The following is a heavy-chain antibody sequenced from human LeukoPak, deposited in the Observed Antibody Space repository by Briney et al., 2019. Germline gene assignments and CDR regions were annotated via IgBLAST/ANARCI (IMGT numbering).Heavy chain of an antibody. V-gene: IGHV1-18*01. Sequence: GASVKVSCKASGYTFTSYGISWVRQAPGQGLEWMGWISAYNGNTNYAQKLQGRVTMTTDTSTSTAYMELRSLRSDDPAVYYCARVDRYYDILTGYEDYWGQGTLVTVSS. J-gene: IGHJ4*02. D-gene: IGHD3-9*01. CDR1: GYTFTSYG. CDR3: ARVDRYYDILTGYEDY. CDR2: ISAYNGNT.